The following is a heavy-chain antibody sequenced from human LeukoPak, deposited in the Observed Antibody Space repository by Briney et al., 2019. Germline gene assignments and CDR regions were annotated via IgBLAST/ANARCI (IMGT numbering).Heavy chain of an antibody. V-gene: IGHV3-74*01. Sequence: GGSLRLSCAASGFTFSSYSMNWVRQAPGKGLVWVSRINSDGSSTSYADSVKGRFTISRDNAKNTLYLQMNSLRAEDTAVYYCARDNGVVVAALDYWGQGTLVTVSS. CDR2: INSDGSST. J-gene: IGHJ4*02. D-gene: IGHD2-15*01. CDR3: ARDNGVVVAALDY. CDR1: GFTFSSYS.